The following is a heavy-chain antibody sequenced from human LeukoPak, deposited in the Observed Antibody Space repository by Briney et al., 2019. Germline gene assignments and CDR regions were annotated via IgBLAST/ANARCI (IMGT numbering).Heavy chain of an antibody. V-gene: IGHV4-39*07. CDR1: GASISSTTHY. CDR2: IDYSGNT. D-gene: IGHD3-22*01. J-gene: IGHJ4*02. Sequence: SETLSLTCTVSGASISSTTHYWGRIRQSPGKGLEWIGSIDYSGNTYFNPSLRSRVTISVDTSKNQISLKLSSVTAADTAVYYCAREGGDSSGYYHDYWGQGTLVTVSS. CDR3: AREGGDSSGYYHDY.